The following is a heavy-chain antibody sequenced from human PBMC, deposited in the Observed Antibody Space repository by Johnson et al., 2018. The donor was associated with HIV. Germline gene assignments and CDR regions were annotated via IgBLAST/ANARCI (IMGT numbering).Heavy chain of an antibody. J-gene: IGHJ3*02. CDR1: GFTFSSYW. D-gene: IGHD3-3*01. V-gene: IGHV3-7*01. CDR3: ARDSYNFWSGYPDAFDI. Sequence: VQLVESRGVLVQPGGSLRLSCAASGFTFSSYWMSWVRQAPGKGLEWVANIKQDGSEKYYVDSVKGRFTISRDNAKNSLYLQMNSLRAEDTAVYYCARDSYNFWSGYPDAFDIWGQGTMVTVSS. CDR2: IKQDGSEK.